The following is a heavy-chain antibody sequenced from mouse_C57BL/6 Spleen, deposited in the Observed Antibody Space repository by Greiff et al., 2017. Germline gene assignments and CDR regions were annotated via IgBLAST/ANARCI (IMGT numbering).Heavy chain of an antibody. J-gene: IGHJ4*01. CDR1: GYAFSSYW. V-gene: IGHV1-80*01. Sequence: QVQLQQSGAELVKPGASVKISCKASGYAFSSYWMNWVKQRPGKGLEWIGQIYPGDGDTTYNGKFKGKATLTADKSSSTAYMQLSSLTSEDSAVYYCARWGYGSSSDYAMDYWGQGTSVTVSS. D-gene: IGHD1-1*01. CDR3: ARWGYGSSSDYAMDY. CDR2: IYPGDGDT.